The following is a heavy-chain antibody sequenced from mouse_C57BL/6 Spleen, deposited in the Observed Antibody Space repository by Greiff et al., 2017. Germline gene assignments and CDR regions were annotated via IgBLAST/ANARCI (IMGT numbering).Heavy chain of an antibody. CDR2: IDPETGGT. Sequence: VQLQQSGAELVRPGASVTLSCKASGYTFTDYEMHWVKQTPVHGLEWIGAIDPETGGTAYNQKFKGKAILTADKSSSTAYMELRSLTSEDSAVYYCKRWGCDYDGGPHDYWGKGTTLTVSS. V-gene: IGHV1-15*01. D-gene: IGHD2-4*01. J-gene: IGHJ2*01. CDR3: KRWGCDYDGGPHDY. CDR1: GYTFTDYE.